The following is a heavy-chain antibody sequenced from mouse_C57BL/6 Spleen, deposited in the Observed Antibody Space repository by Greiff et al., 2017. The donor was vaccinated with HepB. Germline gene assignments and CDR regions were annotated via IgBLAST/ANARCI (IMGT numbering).Heavy chain of an antibody. CDR1: GFTFSSYA. D-gene: IGHD2-4*01. J-gene: IGHJ4*01. CDR2: ISDGGSYT. Sequence: EVHLVESGGGLVKPGGSLKLSCAASGFTFSSYAMSWVRQTPEKRLEWVATISDGGSYTYYPDNVKGRFTISRDNAKNNLYLQMSHLKSEDTAMYYCARDKRDYDGTRTMDYWGQGTSVTVSS. CDR3: ARDKRDYDGTRTMDY. V-gene: IGHV5-4*01.